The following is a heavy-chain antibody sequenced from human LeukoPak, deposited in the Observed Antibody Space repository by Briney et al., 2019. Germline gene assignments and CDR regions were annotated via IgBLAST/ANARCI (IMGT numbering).Heavy chain of an antibody. V-gene: IGHV3-21*01. Sequence: GGSLRLSCAASGFMFSTYTMTWVRQAPGKGLEWLSSISSSSTYIYYTDSVKGRFTISRDNAKNTLYLQMNSLRAEDTAVYYCARDWYHAIDYWGQGALVTVSS. CDR1: GFMFSTYT. J-gene: IGHJ4*02. CDR3: ARDWYHAIDY. D-gene: IGHD2-2*01. CDR2: ISSSSTYI.